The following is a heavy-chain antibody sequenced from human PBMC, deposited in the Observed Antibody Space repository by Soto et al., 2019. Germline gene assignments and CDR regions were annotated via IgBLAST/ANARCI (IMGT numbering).Heavy chain of an antibody. CDR3: AREVAAPGAWYFDI. V-gene: IGHV4-59*01. CDR2: FYYTGST. D-gene: IGHD6-13*01. J-gene: IGHJ2*01. Sequence: QVQLQESGPGLVKPSETLSLTCTVSGGSISGYYWNWIRQPPGKGLEWSVYFYYTGSTKYNASLRSRLTISVDKSRNQFSLTRTPVTTADTAFYYCAREVAAPGAWYFDIWGRGSLVAVSS. CDR1: GGSISGYY.